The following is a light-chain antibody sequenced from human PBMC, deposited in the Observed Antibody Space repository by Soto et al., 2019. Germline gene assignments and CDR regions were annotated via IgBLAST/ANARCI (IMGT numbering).Light chain of an antibody. Sequence: QLVLTQSPSASASLGASVKLTCTLSSGHSSYPIAWHQQQPEKGPRYLMTVNSDGSHSKGDGIPDRFSGSSSGTGRYLTISSLQSEDEADYYCQTWGTGIRVFGGGTKVTVL. CDR3: QTWGTGIRV. CDR1: SGHSSYP. CDR2: VNSDGSH. V-gene: IGLV4-69*01. J-gene: IGLJ3*02.